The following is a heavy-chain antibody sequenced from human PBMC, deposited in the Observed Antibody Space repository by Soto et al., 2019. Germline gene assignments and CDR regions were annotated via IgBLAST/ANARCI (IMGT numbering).Heavy chain of an antibody. Sequence: RASVKVSCKASGYSFNSYGISWVRQAPGQGLEWMGWISVYNGNTNYAQKLQGRVTMTTDTSTSTAYMELRSLRSDDTAVYYCAWGTAAGPEALDYWGQGTLVSVSS. CDR2: ISVYNGNT. V-gene: IGHV1-18*01. CDR1: GYSFNSYG. D-gene: IGHD6-13*01. CDR3: AWGTAAGPEALDY. J-gene: IGHJ4*02.